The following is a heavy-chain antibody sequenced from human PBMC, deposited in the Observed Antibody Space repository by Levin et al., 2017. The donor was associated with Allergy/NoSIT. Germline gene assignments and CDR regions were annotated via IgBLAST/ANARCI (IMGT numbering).Heavy chain of an antibody. CDR3: AREVLWFGELRGLFDY. J-gene: IGHJ4*02. Sequence: ASVKVSCKASGGTFSSYAISWVRQAPGQGLEWMGGIIPIFGTANYAQKFQGRVTITADESTSTAYMELSSLRSEDTAVYYCAREVLWFGELRGLFDYWGQGTLVTVSS. CDR2: IIPIFGTA. D-gene: IGHD3-10*01. CDR1: GGTFSSYA. V-gene: IGHV1-69*13.